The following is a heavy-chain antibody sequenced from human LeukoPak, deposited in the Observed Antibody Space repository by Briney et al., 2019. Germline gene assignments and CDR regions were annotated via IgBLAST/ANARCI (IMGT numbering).Heavy chain of an antibody. J-gene: IGHJ4*02. D-gene: IGHD2/OR15-2a*01. V-gene: IGHV4-4*02. Sequence: SETLSLTCAVSGGSISSSNWWSWVRQPPGKGLEWIGEIYHSGSTNCNPSLKSRVTISVDKSKNQFSLKLSSVTAADTAVYYCARGSIDFKNPFDYWGQGTLVTVSS. CDR3: ARGSIDFKNPFDY. CDR1: GGSISSSNW. CDR2: IYHSGST.